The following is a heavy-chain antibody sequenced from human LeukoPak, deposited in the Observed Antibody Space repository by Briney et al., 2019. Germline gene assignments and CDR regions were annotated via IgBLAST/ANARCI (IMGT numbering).Heavy chain of an antibody. CDR1: GGSISSYY. V-gene: IGHV4-59*01. D-gene: IGHD3-10*01. Sequence: SETLSLTCTVSGGSISSYYWSWIRQPPGKGLEWIGYICYSGSTNYNPSLKSRVTISVDTSKNQFSLKLSSVTAADTAVYYCARGYYGSGSVFYYYYGMDVWGKGTTVTVSS. J-gene: IGHJ6*04. CDR3: ARGYYGSGSVFYYYYGMDV. CDR2: ICYSGST.